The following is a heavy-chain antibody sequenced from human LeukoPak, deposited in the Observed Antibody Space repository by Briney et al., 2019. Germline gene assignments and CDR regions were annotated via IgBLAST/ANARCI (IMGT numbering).Heavy chain of an antibody. Sequence: ASVKVSCKTSGYTFTSYYMHWVRQAPGQGLEWMGIINPSGGSTSYAQKFQGRVTMTRDTSTSTVYMELSSLRSEDTAVYYCARVDTAMVFLFDYWGQGTLSPSPQ. CDR1: GYTFTSYY. V-gene: IGHV1-46*01. D-gene: IGHD5-18*01. CDR3: ARVDTAMVFLFDY. CDR2: INPSGGST. J-gene: IGHJ4*02.